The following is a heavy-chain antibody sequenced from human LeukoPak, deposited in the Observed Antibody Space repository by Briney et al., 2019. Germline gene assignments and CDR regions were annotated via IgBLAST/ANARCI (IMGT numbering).Heavy chain of an antibody. D-gene: IGHD5-12*01. CDR1: GGTFSSYT. J-gene: IGHJ4*02. CDR2: IIPILGIA. V-gene: IGHV1-69*02. Sequence: SVKVTCKASGGTFSSYTISWVRQAPGQGLEWMGRIIPILGIANYAQKFQGRVTITADKSTSTAYMELSSLRSEDTAVYYCARGYSGYDSWFDYWGQGTLVTVSS. CDR3: ARGYSGYDSWFDY.